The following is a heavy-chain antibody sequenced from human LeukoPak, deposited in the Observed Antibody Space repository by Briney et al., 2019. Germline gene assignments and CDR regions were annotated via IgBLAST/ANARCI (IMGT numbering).Heavy chain of an antibody. D-gene: IGHD3-10*01. CDR3: TTSRYGSRSYYVYFDY. Sequence: GGSLRLSCAASGFTFSNAWMSWVRQAPGKGLEWVGRIKSKTDGGTTDYAAPVKGRFTISRDDSKNTLYLQMNSLKTEDTAVYYCTTSRYGSRSYYVYFDYWGQGTLVTVSS. CDR2: IKSKTDGGTT. V-gene: IGHV3-15*01. J-gene: IGHJ4*02. CDR1: GFTFSNAW.